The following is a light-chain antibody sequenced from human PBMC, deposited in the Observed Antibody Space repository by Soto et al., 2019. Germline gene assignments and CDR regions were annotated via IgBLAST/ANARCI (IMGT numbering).Light chain of an antibody. CDR3: RLSNQWPIA. Sequence: EVVMTHAADARTVSPGESATLSCRASQSVSSDLAWYQQKPGQAPRLLIYYTSTRATGFPARFSGGGSGTEFTLTISRLKSADSAFYSCRLSNQWPIAFRQGTRLEIK. V-gene: IGKV3-15*01. J-gene: IGKJ5*01. CDR1: QSVSSD. CDR2: YTS.